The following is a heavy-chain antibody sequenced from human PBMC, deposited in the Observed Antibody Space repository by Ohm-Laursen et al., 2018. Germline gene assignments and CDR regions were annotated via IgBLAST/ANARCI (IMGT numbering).Heavy chain of an antibody. Sequence: GSLRLSCTASGFNFRGDWMSWVRQAPGKGPEWVANLNPGGSDKYYVDSVKGRFTISRDNSKNSLYLQMSSLTAEDTAVYYCAKGAGSWYTDWFDPWGQGTLVTVSS. CDR1: GFNFRGDW. CDR2: LNPGGSDK. V-gene: IGHV3-7*01. D-gene: IGHD6-13*01. CDR3: AKGAGSWYTDWFDP. J-gene: IGHJ5*02.